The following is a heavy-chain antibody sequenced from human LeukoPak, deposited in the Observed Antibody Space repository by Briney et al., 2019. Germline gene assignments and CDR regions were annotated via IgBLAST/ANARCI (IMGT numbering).Heavy chain of an antibody. CDR2: IKQDGSEK. D-gene: IGHD5-18*01. Sequence: GGSLRLSCAASGFTFSSYWMSWVRQAPGKGLEWVANIKQDGSEKYYVDSVKGRFTISRDNDKNSLYLQMNSLRAEDTAVYSXXXXXXXXLGYSYSKSGNYFDYWGQGTLVTVSS. CDR3: XXXXXXXLGYSYSKSGNYFDY. CDR1: GFTFSSYW. V-gene: IGHV3-7*01. J-gene: IGHJ4*02.